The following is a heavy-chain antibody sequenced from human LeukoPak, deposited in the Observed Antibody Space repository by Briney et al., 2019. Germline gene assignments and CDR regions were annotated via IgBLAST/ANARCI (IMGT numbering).Heavy chain of an antibody. V-gene: IGHV3-33*08. CDR1: GFTFSSYA. Sequence: GGSLRLSCAASGFTFSSYAMSWVRQAPGKGLEWVANIWYDGGNKYYADSVKGRFTISRDNSKNTVYLQMNSLRAEGTAVYYCAREEYSSSWYLPFDYWGQGTLVTVSS. D-gene: IGHD6-13*01. J-gene: IGHJ4*02. CDR2: IWYDGGNK. CDR3: AREEYSSSWYLPFDY.